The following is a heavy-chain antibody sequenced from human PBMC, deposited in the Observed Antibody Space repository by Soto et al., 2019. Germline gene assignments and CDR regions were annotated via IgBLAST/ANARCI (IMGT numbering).Heavy chain of an antibody. J-gene: IGHJ2*01. Sequence: QVQLVQSGAEVKKPGASVKVSCKASGYTFTSYDINWVRQATGQGLEWMGWMNPNSGKTGYAQKFQGRVTRTRNTSISTAYMELSSLRSEDTAVYFCARRGFSSSWGYWYFDLWGRGTLVTVSS. CDR3: ARRGFSSSWGYWYFDL. V-gene: IGHV1-8*01. D-gene: IGHD6-13*01. CDR1: GYTFTSYD. CDR2: MNPNSGKT.